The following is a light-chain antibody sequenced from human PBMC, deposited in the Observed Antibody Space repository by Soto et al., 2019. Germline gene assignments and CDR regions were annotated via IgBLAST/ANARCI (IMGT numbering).Light chain of an antibody. CDR1: SSDVGGYNY. Sequence: QSVLTQPASVSGSPGQSITISCTGTSSDVGGYNYVSWYQQHPGNAPKLMIYEVNNRPSGVSNRFSGSKSGNTASLTISGLQAEDEADYYCSSYTSNTTRVFGGGTKVTVL. CDR3: SSYTSNTTRV. J-gene: IGLJ3*02. V-gene: IGLV2-14*01. CDR2: EVN.